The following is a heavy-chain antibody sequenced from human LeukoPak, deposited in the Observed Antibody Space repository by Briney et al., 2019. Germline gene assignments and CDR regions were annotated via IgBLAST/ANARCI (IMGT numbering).Heavy chain of an antibody. V-gene: IGHV3-74*01. J-gene: IGHJ4*02. CDR1: GFTLSSYW. CDR3: TRGPYSGSATYYNDY. Sequence: GGSLRLSCAASGFTLSSYWMNWLRQGPGEGLVWVSRINSDGSTTSYADSVKGRFTISRDNAKNTLYLQMNSLRDEDTAVYYCTRGPYSGSATYYNDYWGQGTLVTVSS. D-gene: IGHD3-10*01. CDR2: INSDGSTT.